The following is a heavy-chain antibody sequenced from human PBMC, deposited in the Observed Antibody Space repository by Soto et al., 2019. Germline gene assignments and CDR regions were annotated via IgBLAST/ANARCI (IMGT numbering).Heavy chain of an antibody. Sequence: EVHLVESGGGLVQPGGSLRLSCAASGFTFTDYWMTWVRQAPGRGLEGVANMNPDGSEQYYLDSVKGRFIISRDNAKNSLYLQMNSLRGEYTAVYYCTRDLNHDSGPWGQGTQVIVSS. CDR3: TRDLNHDSGP. V-gene: IGHV3-7*04. D-gene: IGHD1-26*01. CDR1: GFTFTDYW. J-gene: IGHJ5*02. CDR2: MNPDGSEQ.